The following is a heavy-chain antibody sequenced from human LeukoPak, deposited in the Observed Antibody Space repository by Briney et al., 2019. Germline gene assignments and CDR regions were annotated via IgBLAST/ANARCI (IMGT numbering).Heavy chain of an antibody. CDR3: ARLAVAGRSARHQGASYGMDV. D-gene: IGHD6-19*01. CDR2: IIPIFGTA. J-gene: IGHJ6*02. CDR1: GGTFSSYA. V-gene: IGHV1-69*01. Sequence: ASVKVSCKASGGTFSSYAISWVRQAPGQGLEWMGGIIPIFGTANYALKFQGRVTITADESTSTAYMELSSLRSEDTAVYYCARLAVAGRSARHQGASYGMDVWGQGTTVTVSS.